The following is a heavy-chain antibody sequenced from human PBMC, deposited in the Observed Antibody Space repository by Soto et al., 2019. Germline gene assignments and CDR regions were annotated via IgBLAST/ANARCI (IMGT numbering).Heavy chain of an antibody. J-gene: IGHJ4*02. Sequence: QVQLQESGPGLVKPSQTPSLTCSVSGVSISSGGYYWSWIRQPPGKGLEWIGYKYYGGSTYYNPSLKSRVTMSVDTSQNQFYMKLNSVTAADTAVYHCEGKGRGNYYVDYWGQGTLVTVSS. CDR2: KYYGGST. D-gene: IGHD1-26*01. V-gene: IGHV4-31*02. CDR1: GVSISSGGYY. CDR3: EGKGRGNYYVDY.